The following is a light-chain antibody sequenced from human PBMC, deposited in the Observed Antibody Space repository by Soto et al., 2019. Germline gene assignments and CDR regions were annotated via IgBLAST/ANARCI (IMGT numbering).Light chain of an antibody. CDR3: QQTNTFPIT. V-gene: IGKV1-12*01. Sequence: DIQMTQSPSSVSASVGDRVTITCRASQGINNWLVWYQQKPRKAPKLLIHAASSLQSGVPSRFSGGGSGTDFTLTISSLQPEDFATYYCQQTNTFPITFGQGTRLEIK. J-gene: IGKJ5*01. CDR1: QGINNW. CDR2: AAS.